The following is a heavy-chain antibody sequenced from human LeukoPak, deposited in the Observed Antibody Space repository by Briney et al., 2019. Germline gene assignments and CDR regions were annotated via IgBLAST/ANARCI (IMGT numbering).Heavy chain of an antibody. D-gene: IGHD1-26*01. CDR3: AREQYSGSYYVNYYYGMDV. CDR2: IKHDGSEK. CDR1: GFTFSSYW. Sequence: GGSLRLSCAASGFTFSSYWMSWVRQAPGKGLEWVANIKHDGSEKYYVDSVKGRFTISRDNAKNSLYLQIDNLRAEDTAVYYCAREQYSGSYYVNYYYGMDVWGQGTTVTVSS. V-gene: IGHV3-7*01. J-gene: IGHJ6*02.